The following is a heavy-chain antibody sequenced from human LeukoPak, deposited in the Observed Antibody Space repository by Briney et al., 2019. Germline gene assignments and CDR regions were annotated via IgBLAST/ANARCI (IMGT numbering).Heavy chain of an antibody. CDR3: ARHRDEKGVHDYGDYYYYYGMDV. CDR2: IYYSGST. D-gene: IGHD4-17*01. CDR1: GGSISSRSYY. J-gene: IGHJ6*02. V-gene: IGHV4-39*01. Sequence: SETLSLTCTVSGGSISSRSYYWGWIRQPPGKGLEWIGSIYYSGSTYYNPSLKSRVTISVDTSKNQFSLKLSSVTAADTAVYYCARHRDEKGVHDYGDYYYYYGMDVWGQGTTVTVSS.